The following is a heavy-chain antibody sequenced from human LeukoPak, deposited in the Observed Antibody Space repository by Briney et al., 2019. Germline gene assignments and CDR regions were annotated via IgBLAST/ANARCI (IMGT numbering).Heavy chain of an antibody. Sequence: SVKVSCKASGGTFSSYAISWVRQAPGQGLEWMGGIIPIFGTANYAQKFQGKVTITADESTSTAYMELSSLRSEDTAVYYCARAVVYSTSSPYYYGMDVWGQGTTVTVSS. CDR1: GGTFSSYA. V-gene: IGHV1-69*13. J-gene: IGHJ6*02. CDR2: IIPIFGTA. CDR3: ARAVVYSTSSPYYYGMDV. D-gene: IGHD6-6*01.